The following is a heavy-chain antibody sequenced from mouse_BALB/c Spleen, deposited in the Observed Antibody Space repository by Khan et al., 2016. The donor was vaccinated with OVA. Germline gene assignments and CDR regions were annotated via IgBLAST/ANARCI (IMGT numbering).Heavy chain of an antibody. Sequence: DLVKPGASVKLSCKASGYTFTSYWINGIKQRHGQGLERIGRIAPGSSNAYYNDMFKGKATLPVDTSSSSSFMQLISLSSEDSAVYFFANENYSGRSCYTMDYWAQGTSVTVSS. CDR1: GYTFTSYW. D-gene: IGHD1-1*01. CDR2: IAPGSSNA. CDR3: ANENYSGRSCYTMDY. V-gene: IGHV1S41*01. J-gene: IGHJ4*01.